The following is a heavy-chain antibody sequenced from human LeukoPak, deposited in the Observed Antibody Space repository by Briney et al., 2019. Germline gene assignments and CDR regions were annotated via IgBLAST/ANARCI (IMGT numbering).Heavy chain of an antibody. CDR1: GYSFTSYW. CDR2: IYPGDSDT. Sequence: GESLKISCKGSGYSFTSYWIGWVRQMPGKGLEWMGIIYPGDSDTRYSPSFQGHVTISADRSISTAYLQWRSLKASDTAMYYCARQLDYYDKRDYWGQGTLVTVAS. J-gene: IGHJ4*02. V-gene: IGHV5-51*01. CDR3: ARQLDYYDKRDY. D-gene: IGHD3-22*01.